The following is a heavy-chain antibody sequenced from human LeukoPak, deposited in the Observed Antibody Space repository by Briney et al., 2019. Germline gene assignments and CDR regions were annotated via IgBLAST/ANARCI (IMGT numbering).Heavy chain of an antibody. CDR2: ISYDGSNK. CDR3: ASDRRNQLPPSG. D-gene: IGHD2-2*01. CDR1: GFTFSSYA. J-gene: IGHJ4*02. Sequence: PGRSLRLSCAASGFTFSSYAMRWVRQAPGKGLEWVAVISYDGSNKYYADSVKGRFTISRDNSKNTLYLQMNSLRAEDTAVYYCASDRRNQLPPSGWGQGTLVTVSS. V-gene: IGHV3-30-3*01.